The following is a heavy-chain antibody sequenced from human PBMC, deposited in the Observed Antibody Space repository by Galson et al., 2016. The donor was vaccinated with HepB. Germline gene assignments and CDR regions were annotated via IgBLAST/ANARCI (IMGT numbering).Heavy chain of an antibody. CDR2: ISYSGGST. D-gene: IGHD6-13*01. V-gene: IGHV3-23*01. Sequence: SLRLSCAASGFTFSSYALSWVRQAPGKGLEWVSAISYSGGSTYYADSVKGRFTISRDNSKNTLYLQMNSLRAEDTAVYYCARPRRGGIGAAEIDAWGQGTLVIVSS. J-gene: IGHJ5*02. CDR3: ARPRRGGIGAAEIDA. CDR1: GFTFSSYA.